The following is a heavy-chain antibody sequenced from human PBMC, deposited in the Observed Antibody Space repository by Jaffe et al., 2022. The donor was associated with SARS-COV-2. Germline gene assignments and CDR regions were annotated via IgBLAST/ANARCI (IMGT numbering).Heavy chain of an antibody. CDR1: GGISTGVW. CDR3: AKKPTVTDAFEI. J-gene: IGHJ3*02. V-gene: IGHV4-4*01. D-gene: IGHD4-17*01. Sequence: QVQLQESGPGLVKPPGTLSLTCVVSGGISTGVWWSWVRQPPGKGLEWIGEIYHSGSTTYNPSLKSRLTISVDKSKSQFSLKLTSVTAADTAVYWCAKKPTVTDAFEIWGQGQRVTVSS. CDR2: IYHSGST.